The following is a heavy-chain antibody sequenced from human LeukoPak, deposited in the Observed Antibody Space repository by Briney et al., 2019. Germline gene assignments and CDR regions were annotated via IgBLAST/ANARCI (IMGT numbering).Heavy chain of an antibody. Sequence: GRSLRLSCAASGFTFSSYAMHWVRQAPGKGLEWVAVISYDGSNKYYADSVKGRFTISRDNSKNTLYLQMNSLRAEDTAVYYCARGKYSYGSDYFDYWGQGTLVTVSS. D-gene: IGHD5-18*01. V-gene: IGHV3-30-3*01. J-gene: IGHJ4*02. CDR1: GFTFSSYA. CDR3: ARGKYSYGSDYFDY. CDR2: ISYDGSNK.